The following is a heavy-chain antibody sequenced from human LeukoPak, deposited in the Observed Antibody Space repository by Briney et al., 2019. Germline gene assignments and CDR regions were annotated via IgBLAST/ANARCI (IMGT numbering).Heavy chain of an antibody. CDR2: IIPILGIA. Sequence: GASVKVSCTASGGTFGTYAITRVRQAPGQGLEWMGRIIPILGIANYAQKFQGRVTITADKSTSTVYMELSSLRSEDTAVYYCASVLSGTAVAGSFDPWGQGTLVTVST. CDR1: GGTFGTYA. D-gene: IGHD6-19*01. CDR3: ASVLSGTAVAGSFDP. J-gene: IGHJ5*02. V-gene: IGHV1-69*04.